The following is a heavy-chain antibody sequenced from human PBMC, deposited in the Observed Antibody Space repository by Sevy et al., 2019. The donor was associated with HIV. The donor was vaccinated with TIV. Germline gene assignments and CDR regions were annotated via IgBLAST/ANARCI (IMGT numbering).Heavy chain of an antibody. CDR2: INHSGST. Sequence: SETLSLTCAVYGGSFSGYYWSWIRQPPGKGLEWIGEINHSGSTNYNPSLKSRVTISVDTSKNQFSLKLSSVTAADTAVHYCARGLGAAAGSWEDYWGQGTLVTVSS. CDR1: GGSFSGYY. CDR3: ARGLGAAAGSWEDY. D-gene: IGHD6-13*01. J-gene: IGHJ4*02. V-gene: IGHV4-34*01.